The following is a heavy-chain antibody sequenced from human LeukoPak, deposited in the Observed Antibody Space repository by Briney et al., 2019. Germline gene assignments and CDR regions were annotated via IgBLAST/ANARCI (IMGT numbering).Heavy chain of an antibody. V-gene: IGHV3-48*03. CDR3: ARHTSTVTYYYYYYMDV. J-gene: IGHJ6*03. Sequence: PGGSLRLSCTGSGFNFGDYGLSWVRQAPGKGLEWVSYISSSGSTIYYADSVKGRFTISRDNAKNSLYLQMNSLRAEDTAVYYCARHTSTVTYYYYYYMDVWGKGTTVTISS. CDR2: ISSSGSTI. CDR1: GFNFGDYG. D-gene: IGHD4-17*01.